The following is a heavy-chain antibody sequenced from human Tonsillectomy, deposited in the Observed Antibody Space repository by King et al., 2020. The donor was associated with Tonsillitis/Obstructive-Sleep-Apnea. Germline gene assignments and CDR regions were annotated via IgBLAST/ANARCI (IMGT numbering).Heavy chain of an antibody. D-gene: IGHD6-13*01. CDR1: GASVNSDSSY. V-gene: IGHV4-61*01. Sequence: VQLQESGPGLVKPSGTLSLTCTVSGASVNSDSSYWSWVRQTPGKGLEWIGYIFFTGNTNYNPSFKSRVTISIDTSKNQFSLKLTSMTAADTAMYFCARVELAAGGTRKYFDYWGQGTLVTVSS. CDR2: IFFTGNT. J-gene: IGHJ4*02. CDR3: ARVELAAGGTRKYFDY.